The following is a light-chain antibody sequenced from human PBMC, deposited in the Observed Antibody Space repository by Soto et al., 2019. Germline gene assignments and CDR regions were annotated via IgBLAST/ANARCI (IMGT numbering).Light chain of an antibody. CDR3: QSYARSLSGSYV. Sequence: QSALTQPPSVSGAPGQRVTISCTGSSSNIGAGYDVHWYQQLPGTAPKLLIYGNSNRPSGVPDRFSGSKSGTSASLAITGLQAEDEADYYCQSYARSLSGSYVFGTGSKGTVL. J-gene: IGLJ1*01. CDR2: GNS. V-gene: IGLV1-40*01. CDR1: SSNIGAGYD.